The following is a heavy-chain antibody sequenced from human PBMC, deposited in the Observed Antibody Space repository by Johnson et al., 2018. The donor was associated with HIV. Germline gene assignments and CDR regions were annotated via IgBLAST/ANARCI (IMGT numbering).Heavy chain of an antibody. CDR2: IGTAGGT. Sequence: VQLVESGGGLVQPGGSLRLSCAASGFTFSSYDMHWVRQATGKGLEWVSAIGTAGGTYYPGSVKGRFTISRENAKNSLYLQMNSLRAGDTAVYYCAREVGSWYSSSSGAFDIWGQGTMVTVSS. CDR1: GFTFSSYD. D-gene: IGHD6-6*01. CDR3: AREVGSWYSSSSGAFDI. V-gene: IGHV3-13*01. J-gene: IGHJ3*02.